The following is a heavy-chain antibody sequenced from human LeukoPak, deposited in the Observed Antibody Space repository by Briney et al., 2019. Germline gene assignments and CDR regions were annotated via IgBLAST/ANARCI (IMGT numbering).Heavy chain of an antibody. V-gene: IGHV4-31*03. CDR3: ARARLGIGRAPDAFDI. D-gene: IGHD7-27*01. CDR1: GGSISSGGYY. Sequence: SQTLSLTCTVSGGSISSGGYYWSWIRQHPGKGLEWIGYIYYSGSTYYNPSLKSRVTMSVDTSKNQFSLKLSSVTAADTAVYYCARARLGIGRAPDAFDIWGQGTMVTVSS. J-gene: IGHJ3*02. CDR2: IYYSGST.